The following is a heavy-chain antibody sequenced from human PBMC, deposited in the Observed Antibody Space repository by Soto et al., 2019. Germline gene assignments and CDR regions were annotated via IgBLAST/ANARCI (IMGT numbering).Heavy chain of an antibody. CDR1: GGSIISRGYC. J-gene: IGHJ4*02. V-gene: IGHV4-61*08. CDR2: IYYSGST. Sequence: SETLPLTCTVSGGSIISRGYCWSWIRQHPGKGLEWIGYIYYSGSTNYNPSLRSRVTISVDTSKNQFSLRLSSVTAADTAVYYCARLDGQGHNLVYFDYWGQGTLVTVSS. D-gene: IGHD2-2*03. CDR3: ARLDGQGHNLVYFDY.